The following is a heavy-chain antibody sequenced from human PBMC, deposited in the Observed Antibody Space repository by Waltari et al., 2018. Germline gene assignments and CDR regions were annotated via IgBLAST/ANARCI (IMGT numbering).Heavy chain of an antibody. CDR3: ARVGQWLDDAFDI. J-gene: IGHJ3*02. CDR1: GFTFSSYW. D-gene: IGHD6-19*01. Sequence: EVQLVESGGGLVQPGGSLRLSCAAAGFTFSSYWMSWVRRAPGKGLEWVANIKQDGSEKYYVDSVTDRVTISRANAKHSLYLQMNSLRAEDTAVYYCARVGQWLDDAFDIWGQGTMVTLSS. CDR2: IKQDGSEK. V-gene: IGHV3-7*01.